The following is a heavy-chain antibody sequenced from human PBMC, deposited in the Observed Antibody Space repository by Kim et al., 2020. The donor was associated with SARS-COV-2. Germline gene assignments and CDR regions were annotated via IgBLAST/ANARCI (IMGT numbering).Heavy chain of an antibody. J-gene: IGHJ6*03. CDR1: GYTFTRSD. Sequence: ASVKVSCKASGYTFTRSDINWVRQATGQGLEWMGWMNPNSGNTGYAQKFQGRVTMTRNTSISTAYMELSSLRSEDTAVYYCARGFREAAGPYYCYYYMDVWGKGTTVTVSS. CDR2: MNPNSGNT. CDR3: ARGFREAAGPYYCYYYMDV. D-gene: IGHD6-13*01. V-gene: IGHV1-8*01.